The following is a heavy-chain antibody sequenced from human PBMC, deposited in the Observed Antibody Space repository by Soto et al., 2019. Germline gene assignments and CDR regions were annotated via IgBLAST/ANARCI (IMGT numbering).Heavy chain of an antibody. CDR3: VRIRYQLPSSVLWLDP. J-gene: IGHJ5*02. V-gene: IGHV4-34*01. CDR1: GGFLSESY. D-gene: IGHD3-16*01. Sequence: SETLSLTCAVYGGFLSESYWTWIRQPPGKGLEWIGEINHVGGTNYNPSLRSRVTMSVDTSQNQFSLRLISVTAADTAMYFCVRIRYQLPSSVLWLDPWGQGTPVTVSS. CDR2: INHVGGT.